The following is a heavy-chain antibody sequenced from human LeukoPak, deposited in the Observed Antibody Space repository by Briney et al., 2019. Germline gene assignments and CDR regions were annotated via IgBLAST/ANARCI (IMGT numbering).Heavy chain of an antibody. Sequence: SETLSLTCTVSGGSISSSSYYWGWIRQPPGKGLEWIGSIYYSGSTYYNPSLKSRVTISVDTSKNQFSLKLSSVTAADTALYFCAGMTTVIRGRRFDSWGQGALVTVSS. J-gene: IGHJ4*02. D-gene: IGHD4-23*01. CDR2: IYYSGST. V-gene: IGHV4-39*07. CDR1: GGSISSSSYY. CDR3: AGMTTVIRGRRFDS.